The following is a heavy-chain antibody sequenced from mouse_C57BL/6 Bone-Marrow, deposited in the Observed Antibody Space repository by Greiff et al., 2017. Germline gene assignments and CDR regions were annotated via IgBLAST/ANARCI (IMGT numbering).Heavy chain of an antibody. D-gene: IGHD2-4*01. CDR2: ISSGSSTI. CDR3: ARDYDYDDGAWFAY. J-gene: IGHJ3*01. V-gene: IGHV5-17*01. Sequence: LVESGGGLVKPGGSLKLSCAASGFTFSDYGMHWVRQAPEKGLEWVAYISSGSSTIYYADTVKGRFTISRDNAKNTLFLQMTSLRSEDTAMYYCARDYDYDDGAWFAYWGQGTLVTVSA. CDR1: GFTFSDYG.